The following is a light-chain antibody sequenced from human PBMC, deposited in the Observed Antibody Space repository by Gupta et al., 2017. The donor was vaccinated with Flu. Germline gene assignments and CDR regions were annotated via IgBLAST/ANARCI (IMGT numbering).Light chain of an antibody. J-gene: IGKJ1*01. V-gene: IGKV1-39*01. CDR1: QKRTNY. CDR2: AAS. Sequence: GDRVTITCLTSQKRTNYLHWFAQKPGKAPNLLIYAASTLQSGVPSRFSGTGSGTDFNFTISSLQPEDYGTYYCQQTYSTPRAFGQGTKVEVK. CDR3: QQTYSTPRA.